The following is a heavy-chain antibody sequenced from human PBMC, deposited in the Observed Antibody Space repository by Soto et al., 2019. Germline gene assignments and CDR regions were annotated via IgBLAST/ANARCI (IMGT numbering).Heavy chain of an antibody. CDR3: ARQHPDDAFDI. V-gene: IGHV3-30*03. CDR1: GFTFSSYG. Sequence: QPGGSLRLSCAASGFTFSSYGMHWVRQAPGKGLEWVAFISYDGSNKYYADSVKGRFTISRDNYKSTLYLQMNSMRAEDTAVYYCARQHPDDAFDIWAQGTLVTVSS. CDR2: ISYDGSNK. D-gene: IGHD6-13*01. J-gene: IGHJ3*02.